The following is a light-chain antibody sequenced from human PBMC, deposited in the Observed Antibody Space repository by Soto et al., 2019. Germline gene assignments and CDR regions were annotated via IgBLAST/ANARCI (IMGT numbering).Light chain of an antibody. Sequence: QSVLTQPASVSVSPGQSITISCTGTNNLISWYQQHPVKPRKVVVYEGTNRPSGVSNRFSGSNSGGTASLTISGLQAKDESSYFCCTYVGARSYVFGPGTKVTVL. CDR1: NNL. V-gene: IGLV2-23*01. CDR2: EGT. J-gene: IGLJ1*01. CDR3: CTYVGARSYV.